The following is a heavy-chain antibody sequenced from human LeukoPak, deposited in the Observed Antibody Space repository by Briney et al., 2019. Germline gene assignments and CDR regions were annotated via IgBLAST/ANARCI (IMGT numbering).Heavy chain of an antibody. Sequence: SETLSLTCTVSGGSMSGYYWNWIRQPPGKGLEWIGYIYYSGSTNYNPSLKSRVTISVDTSKNQFSLKLSSVTAADTAVYYCARRLRNGWYYYWGQGTLVTVSS. D-gene: IGHD6-19*01. CDR2: IYYSGST. CDR3: ARRLRNGWYYY. J-gene: IGHJ4*02. V-gene: IGHV4-59*08. CDR1: GGSMSGYY.